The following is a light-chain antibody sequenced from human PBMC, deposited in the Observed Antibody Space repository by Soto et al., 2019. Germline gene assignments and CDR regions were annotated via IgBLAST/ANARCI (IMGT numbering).Light chain of an antibody. CDR3: SSHAGNNNYV. CDR1: SSDVGGQNY. V-gene: IGLV2-8*01. J-gene: IGLJ1*01. Sequence: QSALTQPPSASGSPGQSVAISCTGTSSDVGGQNYVSWYQRHPGKAPKLIIYAVTERPSGVPDRFSGSKSGNTASLTVSGLQTEDEAAYYCSSHAGNNNYVFGTGTKLTVL. CDR2: AVT.